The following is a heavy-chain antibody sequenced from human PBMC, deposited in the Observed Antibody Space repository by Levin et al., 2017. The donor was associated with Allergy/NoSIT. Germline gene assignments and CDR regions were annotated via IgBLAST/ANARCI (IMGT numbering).Heavy chain of an antibody. D-gene: IGHD1-14*01. CDR2: ISAYNDNT. V-gene: IGHV1-18*01. J-gene: IGHJ4*02. Sequence: GESLKISCKTSGYIFTDYGINWVRQDPGQGLEWMGWISAYNDNTKSAKKFQGRLTMTTDTSTSTAYMELRSLRSDDTAVYYCAREGQEATAGTGLFWGQGTLVTVSS. CDR3: AREGQEATAGTGLF. CDR1: GYIFTDYG.